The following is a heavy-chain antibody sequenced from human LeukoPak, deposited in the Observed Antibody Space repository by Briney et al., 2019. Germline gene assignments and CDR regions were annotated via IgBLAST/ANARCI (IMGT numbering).Heavy chain of an antibody. D-gene: IGHD5-18*01. J-gene: IGHJ6*02. CDR2: IYHSGST. Sequence: KASETPSLTCAVSGGSISSGGYSWSWIRQPPGKGLEWIGYIYHSGSTNYNPSLKSRVTISVDTSRNQFSLKLSSVTAADTAVYYCARGSRGYSYGFLPRYYYGMDVWGQGTTVTVSS. CDR3: ARGSRGYSYGFLPRYYYGMDV. CDR1: GGSISSGGYS. V-gene: IGHV4-30-2*01.